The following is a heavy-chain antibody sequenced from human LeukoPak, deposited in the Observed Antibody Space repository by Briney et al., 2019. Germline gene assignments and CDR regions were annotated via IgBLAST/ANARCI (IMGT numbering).Heavy chain of an antibody. Sequence: SETLSLTCAVSGGSISSSNWWSWVRQPPGKGLEWIGEIYHSGSTNYNPSLKSRVAISVDKSKNQFSLKLSSVTAADTAVYYCARDGHSSGWPLIDYWGQGTLVTVSS. D-gene: IGHD6-19*01. J-gene: IGHJ4*02. V-gene: IGHV4-4*02. CDR1: GGSISSSNW. CDR2: IYHSGST. CDR3: ARDGHSSGWPLIDY.